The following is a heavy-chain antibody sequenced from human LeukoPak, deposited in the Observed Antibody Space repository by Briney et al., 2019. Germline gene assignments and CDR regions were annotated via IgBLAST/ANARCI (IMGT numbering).Heavy chain of an antibody. Sequence: SETLSPTCTVSGGSISSYYWSWIRQPPGKGLEWIGYIYYSGSTNYNASLKSRVTISADTSKNQFSLKLSSVTAADTAVYYCARAGRACSGGSCYEYFDYWGQGTLVTVSS. D-gene: IGHD2-15*01. CDR2: IYYSGST. V-gene: IGHV4-59*01. CDR3: ARAGRACSGGSCYEYFDY. CDR1: GGSISSYY. J-gene: IGHJ4*02.